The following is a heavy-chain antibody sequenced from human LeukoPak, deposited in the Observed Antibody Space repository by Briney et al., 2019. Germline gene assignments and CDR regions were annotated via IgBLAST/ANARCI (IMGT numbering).Heavy chain of an antibody. CDR1: GGSISSHY. Sequence: SETLSLTCTVSGGSISSHYWSWIRQPPGKGLEWIGYIYYSGSTNYIPSLKSRVTISVDTSKNQFSLKLSSVTAADTAVYYCARTSSAHWGGFDYWGQGTLVTVSS. D-gene: IGHD3-22*01. V-gene: IGHV4-59*11. CDR2: IYYSGST. J-gene: IGHJ4*02. CDR3: ARTSSAHWGGFDY.